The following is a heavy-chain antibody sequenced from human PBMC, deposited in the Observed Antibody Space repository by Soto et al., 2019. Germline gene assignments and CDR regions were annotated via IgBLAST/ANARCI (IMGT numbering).Heavy chain of an antibody. V-gene: IGHV4-59*11. CDR1: GVSITSHY. J-gene: IGHJ4*02. CDR2: IYYSAST. Sequence: XATLSLTCTVSGVSITSHYWSWIRQPPGKGLEWIGYIYYSASTNYNPSLKSRVTISVDTSKNQFSLKLSSVTAADTAVYYCARDGAPVPDWGQGTLVXV. CDR3: ARDGAPVPD. D-gene: IGHD1-26*01.